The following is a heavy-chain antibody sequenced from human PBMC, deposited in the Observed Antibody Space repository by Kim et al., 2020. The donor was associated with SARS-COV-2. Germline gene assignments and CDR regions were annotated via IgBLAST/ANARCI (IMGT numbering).Heavy chain of an antibody. V-gene: IGHV1-69*13. J-gene: IGHJ3*02. Sequence: SVKVSCKASGGTFSSYAISWVRQAPGQGLEWMGGIIPIFGTANYAQKFQGRVTITADESTSTAYMELSSLRSEDTAVYYCARDRPLTIYAFDIWGQGTMVTVSS. CDR3: ARDRPLTIYAFDI. CDR2: IIPIFGTA. CDR1: GGTFSSYA. D-gene: IGHD3-3*01.